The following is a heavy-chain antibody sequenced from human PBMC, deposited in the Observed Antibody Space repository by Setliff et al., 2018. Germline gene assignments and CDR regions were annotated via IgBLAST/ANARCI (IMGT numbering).Heavy chain of an antibody. J-gene: IGHJ6*03. CDR1: GGTFSSYA. V-gene: IGHV1-69*06. D-gene: IGHD3-3*01. CDR3: ARGRHPPWSGYPYYYMDV. Sequence: SVKVSCKASGGTFSSYAISWVRQAPGQGLEWMGRIIPIFGTANYAQKFQGRVTITADKSTSTAYMELSSLRSEDTAVYYCARGRHPPWSGYPYYYMDVWGKGTTVTGS. CDR2: IIPIFGTA.